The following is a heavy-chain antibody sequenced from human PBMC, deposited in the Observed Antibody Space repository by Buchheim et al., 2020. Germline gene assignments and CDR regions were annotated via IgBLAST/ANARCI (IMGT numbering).Heavy chain of an antibody. CDR3: ARWAAELYYSGMDV. CDR1: GGSISNYY. J-gene: IGHJ6*02. D-gene: IGHD1-14*01. V-gene: IGHV4-59*01. Sequence: QVQLQESGPGLVKPSETLSLTCTVSGGSISNYYWTWIRQPPGKGLEWIGYIYYSGSTNYSPSLKSRVTISVDTSKNQFSLKLSSVTAADTAVYYCARWAAELYYSGMDVWGQGTT. CDR2: IYYSGST.